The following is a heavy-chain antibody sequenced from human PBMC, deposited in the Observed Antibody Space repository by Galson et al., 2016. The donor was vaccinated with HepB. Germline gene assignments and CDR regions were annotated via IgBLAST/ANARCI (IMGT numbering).Heavy chain of an antibody. CDR2: ISYDGSNK. CDR3: ARDMQAKVLRFLQGSRNNYYGMDV. V-gene: IGHV3-30*04. D-gene: IGHD3-3*01. CDR1: GFSFSGYP. Sequence: SLRLSCAASGFSFSGYPMHWVRQAPGKGLGWVAFISYDGSNKLYADTVKGRFIISRDDSRNTLYLQMDSPRVEDTAVYYCARDMQAKVLRFLQGSRNNYYGMDVWGQGTTVTVSS. J-gene: IGHJ6*02.